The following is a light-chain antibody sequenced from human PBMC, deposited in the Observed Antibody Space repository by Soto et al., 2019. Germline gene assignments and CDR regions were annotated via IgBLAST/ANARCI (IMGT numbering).Light chain of an antibody. Sequence: DIQMTQARSTLSASVGERVTITCRASQSVSNWLAWYQQKPGKAPKLLIYDVSSLKSGVPSRFSGSGSGTEFILTISSLQPDDCATYYCQQFDSYSWTFGQGTKVDIK. CDR3: QQFDSYSWT. J-gene: IGKJ1*01. V-gene: IGKV1-5*01. CDR2: DVS. CDR1: QSVSNW.